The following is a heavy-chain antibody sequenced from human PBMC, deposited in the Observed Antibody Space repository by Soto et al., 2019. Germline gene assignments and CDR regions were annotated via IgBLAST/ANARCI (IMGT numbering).Heavy chain of an antibody. V-gene: IGHV3-33*03. D-gene: IGHD5-18*01. J-gene: IGHJ4*02. CDR2: IWYDGNKK. Sequence: GGSLRLSCAASGFSFSSSGMHWVRQAPGKGLEWVAVIWYDGNKKYYGDSVRGRFTISRDNSKNTLYLEMNSLRAEDTAVYYCGVDTTGPLDYWGQGTLVTVSS. CDR1: GFSFSSSG. CDR3: GVDTTGPLDY.